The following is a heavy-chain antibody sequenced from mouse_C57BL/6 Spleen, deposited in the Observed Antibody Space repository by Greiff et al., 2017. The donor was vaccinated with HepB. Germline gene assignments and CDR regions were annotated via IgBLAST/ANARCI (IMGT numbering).Heavy chain of an antibody. CDR1: GFTFSDYY. J-gene: IGHJ4*01. Sequence: EVQVVESEGGLVQPGSSMKLSCTASGFTFSDYYMAWVRQVPEKGLEWVANINYDGSSTYYLDSLKSRFIISRDNAKNILYLQMSSLKSEETATYYCARDRYDVDAMDYWGQGTSVTVSS. CDR3: ARDRYDVDAMDY. V-gene: IGHV5-16*01. CDR2: INYDGSST. D-gene: IGHD2-12*01.